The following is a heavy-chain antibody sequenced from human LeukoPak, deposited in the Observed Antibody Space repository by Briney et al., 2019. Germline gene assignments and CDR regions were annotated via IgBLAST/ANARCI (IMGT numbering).Heavy chain of an antibody. CDR1: GGSISSGGYY. D-gene: IGHD7-27*01. J-gene: IGHJ4*02. CDR3: ARGGPTGALDD. Sequence: SETLSLTCTVSGGSISSGGYYWSWIRQHPGKGLEWIGYIYYSGSTYYNPSLKSRVTISVDTSKNQFSLKLSSVTAEDTALYYCARGGPTGALDDWGQGTLLTVSS. V-gene: IGHV4-31*03. CDR2: IYYSGST.